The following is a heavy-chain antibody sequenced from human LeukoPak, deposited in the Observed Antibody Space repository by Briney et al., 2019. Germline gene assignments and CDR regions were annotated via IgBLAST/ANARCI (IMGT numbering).Heavy chain of an antibody. V-gene: IGHV3-21*01. Sequence: GGSLRLSCAASGFTFSSYSMNWVRQAPGKWLEWVSSISSSSSYIYYADSVKGRFTISRDNAKNSLYLQMNSLRAEDTAVYYCARDFERYYYYYMDVWGKGTTVTVSS. CDR3: ARDFERYYYYYMDV. D-gene: IGHD3-9*01. CDR1: GFTFSSYS. J-gene: IGHJ6*03. CDR2: ISSSSSYI.